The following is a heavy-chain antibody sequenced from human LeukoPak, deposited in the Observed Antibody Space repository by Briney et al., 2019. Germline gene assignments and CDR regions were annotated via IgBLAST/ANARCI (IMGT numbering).Heavy chain of an antibody. Sequence: PGGSLRLSCEASGFSFSDYGMHWVRQAPGKGLEWVAFIRYDGSNKYYADSVKGRFTVSRDNSQSTLYLQMNSLRVEDTAVYYCAKRVVIKSTDYFYYYIRVWGKGTMVTVSS. V-gene: IGHV3-30*02. J-gene: IGHJ6*03. CDR2: IRYDGSNK. CDR1: GFSFSDYG. CDR3: AKRVVIKSTDYFYYYIRV. D-gene: IGHD3-3*01.